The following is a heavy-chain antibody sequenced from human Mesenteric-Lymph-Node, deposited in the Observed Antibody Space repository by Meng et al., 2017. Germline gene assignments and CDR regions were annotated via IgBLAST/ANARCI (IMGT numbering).Heavy chain of an antibody. CDR1: GGSVSSGSYY. V-gene: IGHV4-61*01. CDR2: IYYSGST. J-gene: IGHJ3*02. Sequence: LQASGPGLCRPSETLSLTCTVSGGSVSSGSYYWSWIRQPPGKGLEWIGYIYYSGSTNYNPSLKSRVTISVDTSKNQFSLKLSSVTAADTAVYYCARVKRGYYDSSGYYYYAFDIWGQGTMVTVSS. D-gene: IGHD3-22*01. CDR3: ARVKRGYYDSSGYYYYAFDI.